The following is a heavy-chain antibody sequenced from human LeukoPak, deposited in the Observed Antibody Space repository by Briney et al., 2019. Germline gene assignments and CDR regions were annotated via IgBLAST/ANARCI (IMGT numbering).Heavy chain of an antibody. D-gene: IGHD3-22*01. CDR1: GGSISSGPYY. CDR3: ARGPYSYDSSGAFDI. J-gene: IGHJ3*02. CDR2: ISSSGST. V-gene: IGHV4-61*02. Sequence: SETLSLTCTVSGGSISSGPYYWSWIRQPAGKGLEWIGRISSSGSTNYNPSLKSRVTISVDTSKNQFSLKLSSVTAADTAVYFCARGPYSYDSSGAFDIWGQGTMVTVSS.